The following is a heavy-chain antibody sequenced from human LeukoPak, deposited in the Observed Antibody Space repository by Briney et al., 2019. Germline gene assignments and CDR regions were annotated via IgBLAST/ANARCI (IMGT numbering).Heavy chain of an antibody. V-gene: IGHV3-74*01. CDR1: GFIFSSYW. CDR3: TRGTSVTAGIDI. Sequence: PGGSLRLSRGASGFIFSSYWMHWVRQAPGKGLEWVAHIDSEGTSATYGDPAKGRFTMSRYNAKNTVYLQMNSLRAEDTAVYYCTRGTSVTAGIDIWGQGTLVTVS. J-gene: IGHJ4*02. CDR2: IDSEGTSA. D-gene: IGHD2-2*01.